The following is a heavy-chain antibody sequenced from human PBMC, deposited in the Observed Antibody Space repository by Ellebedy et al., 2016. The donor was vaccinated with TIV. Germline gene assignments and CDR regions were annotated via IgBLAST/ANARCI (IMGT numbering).Heavy chain of an antibody. Sequence: LSLTCXASGFNFSLYSISWVRQAPGKGLEWISSISGSADSTFYAASVKGRFTISRDNSKSTLFLQMNSLTVEDSAIYYCVSFQYWGQGTQVTVSS. J-gene: IGHJ4*02. CDR3: VSFQY. V-gene: IGHV3-23*01. CDR2: ISGSADST. CDR1: GFNFSLYS.